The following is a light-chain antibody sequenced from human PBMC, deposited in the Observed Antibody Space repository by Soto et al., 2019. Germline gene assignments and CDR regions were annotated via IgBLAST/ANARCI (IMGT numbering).Light chain of an antibody. V-gene: IGLV3-21*02. CDR1: NIGSKS. J-gene: IGLJ3*02. Sequence: SYELTQPPAVSVAPGQTARITCGGDNIGSKSVHWYQQKPGQAPVLVVYNYRDRPSGTPERFADSNSGNTATLTISRVEAGDEADYYCQVWDSSRDHVVFGGGTKVTVL. CDR3: QVWDSSRDHVV. CDR2: NYR.